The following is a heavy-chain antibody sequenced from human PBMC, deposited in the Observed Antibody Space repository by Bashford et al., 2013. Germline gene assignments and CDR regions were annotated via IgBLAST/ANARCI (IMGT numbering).Heavy chain of an antibody. J-gene: IGHJ6*02. CDR1: GYTFTSYG. V-gene: IGHV1-18*01. CDR3: ARDLGIYGSGSLNYYYGMDV. D-gene: IGHD3-10*01. Sequence: VASVKVSCKASGYTFTSYGISWVRQAPGQGLEWMGWISAYNGNTNYAQKLQGRVTMTTDTSTSTAYMELRSLRSDDTAVYYCARDLGIYGSGSLNYYYGMDVWGQGTTVTVSS. CDR2: ISAYNGNT.